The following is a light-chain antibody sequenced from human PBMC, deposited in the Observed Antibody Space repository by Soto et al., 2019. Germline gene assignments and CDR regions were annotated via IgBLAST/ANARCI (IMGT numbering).Light chain of an antibody. CDR1: SSDVGGYNY. Sequence: QSAPTQPASVSGSPGQSITISCTGTSSDVGGYNYVSWYQQHPGKAPKLMIYEVSNRPSGVSNRFSGSKSGNTASLTISGLQAEDEADYYCSSYTSSSTPYVFGTGTQLTVL. CDR3: SSYTSSSTPYV. V-gene: IGLV2-14*01. CDR2: EVS. J-gene: IGLJ1*01.